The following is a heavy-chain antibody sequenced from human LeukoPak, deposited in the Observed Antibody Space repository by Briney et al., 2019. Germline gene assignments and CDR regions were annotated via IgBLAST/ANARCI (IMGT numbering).Heavy chain of an antibody. D-gene: IGHD4-17*01. CDR3: ASSTVTMYYFDY. V-gene: IGHV4-30-2*01. J-gene: IGHJ4*02. CDR1: GGSISSGGYS. Sequence: SQTLSLTRAVSGGSISSGGYSWSWIRQPPGKGLEWIGYIYHSGSTYYNPSLKSRVTISVDRSKNQFSLKLSSVTAADTAVYYCASSTVTMYYFDYWGQGTLVTVSS. CDR2: IYHSGST.